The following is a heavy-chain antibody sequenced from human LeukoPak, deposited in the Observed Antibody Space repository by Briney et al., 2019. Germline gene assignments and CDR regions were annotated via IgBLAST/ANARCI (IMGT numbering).Heavy chain of an antibody. CDR2: IYTSGST. CDR3: ARIPRLGGYYFDY. J-gene: IGHJ4*02. V-gene: IGHV4-61*02. D-gene: IGHD3-16*01. CDR1: GGSISSGSCY. Sequence: SQTLSLTCTVSGGSISSGSCYWNWIRQPAGKGLEWIGRIYTSGSTNYNPSLKSRVTISIDASKNQFSLKLSSVTAADTAVYFCARIPRLGGYYFDYWGQGTLVTVSS.